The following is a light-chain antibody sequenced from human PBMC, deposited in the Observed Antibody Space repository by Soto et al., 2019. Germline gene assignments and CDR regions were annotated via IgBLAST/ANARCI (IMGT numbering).Light chain of an antibody. CDR1: QNINNY. CDR3: QQLNSYPAIT. J-gene: IGKJ5*01. Sequence: DIQMTQSRSSLSASVGDRVTITSQASQNINNYLNWYQKKPGRAPKLMXYAASTLQSGVPSRFSGSGSGTDFTLTISSLQPEDFANYYCQQLNSYPAITFGQGTRLEIK. V-gene: IGKV1-9*01. CDR2: AAS.